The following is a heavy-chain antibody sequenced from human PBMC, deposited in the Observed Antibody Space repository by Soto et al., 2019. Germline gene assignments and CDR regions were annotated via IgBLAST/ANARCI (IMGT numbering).Heavy chain of an antibody. CDR1: GGTFSSYA. CDR2: VIPIFGTA. D-gene: IGHD6-6*01. CDR3: ARDREIYSSSSPLYFDY. Sequence: SVKVSCKASGGTFSSYAISWVRQAPGQGLEWMGGVIPIFGTANYAQKFQGRVTITADESTSTAYMELSSLRSEDTAVYYCARDREIYSSSSPLYFDYWGQGTLVTVSS. J-gene: IGHJ4*02. V-gene: IGHV1-69*13.